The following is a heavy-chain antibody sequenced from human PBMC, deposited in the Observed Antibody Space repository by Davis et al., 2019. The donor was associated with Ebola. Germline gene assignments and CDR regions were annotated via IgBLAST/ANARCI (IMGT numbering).Heavy chain of an antibody. D-gene: IGHD6-19*01. CDR3: AKDTHPLRYSSGWYDY. Sequence: GESLKISCAASGFTFSSYTMHWVRQAPRKGLERVSLISWDGGSTYYADSVKGRFTISRDNSKNSLYLQMNSLRTEDTALYYCAKDTHPLRYSSGWYDYWGQGTLVTVSS. CDR1: GFTFSSYT. J-gene: IGHJ4*02. CDR2: ISWDGGST. V-gene: IGHV3-43*01.